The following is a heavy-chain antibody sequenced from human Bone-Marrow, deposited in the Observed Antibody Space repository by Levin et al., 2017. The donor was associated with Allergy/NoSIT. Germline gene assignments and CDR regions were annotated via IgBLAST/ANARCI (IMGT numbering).Heavy chain of an antibody. D-gene: IGHD4-17*01. J-gene: IGHJ4*02. CDR2: IYWDDDK. Sequence: ASGPTLVKPTQTLTLTCTFSGFSFSTSGVGVGWIRQPPGKALDWLALIYWDDDKRYSPSLKSRLTITKDTSKNQVVLTMTNMDPVDTATYFCARLDYGDYVGYSEYWGQGTLVTVSS. CDR1: GFSFSTSGVG. CDR3: ARLDYGDYVGYSEY. V-gene: IGHV2-5*02.